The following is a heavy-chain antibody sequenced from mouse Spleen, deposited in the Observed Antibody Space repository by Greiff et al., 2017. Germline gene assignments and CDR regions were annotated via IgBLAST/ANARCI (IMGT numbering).Heavy chain of an antibody. CDR2: ISSGGGST. CDR3: ARDWDRYFDV. J-gene: IGHJ1*01. D-gene: IGHD4-1*01. Sequence: EVQLVESGGGLVKLGGSLKLSCAASGFTFSSYYMSWVRQTPEKRLEWVATISSGGGSTYYPDSVKGRFTISRDNAKNTLYLQMSSLNSEDTAVYYCARDWDRYFDVWGAGTTVTVSS. V-gene: IGHV5-12-1*01. CDR1: GFTFSSYY.